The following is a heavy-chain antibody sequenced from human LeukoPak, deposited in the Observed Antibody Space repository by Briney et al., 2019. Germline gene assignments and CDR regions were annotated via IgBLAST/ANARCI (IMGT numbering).Heavy chain of an antibody. D-gene: IGHD3-3*01. CDR2: IYHSGST. CDR3: ARVGLYDFGDY. Sequence: SETLSLTCTVSGGSISTYHWSWIRQPPGKGLEWIGSIYHSGSTYYNPSLKSRVTISVDRSKNQFSLKLSSVTAADTAVYYCARVGLYDFGDYWGQGTLVTVSS. V-gene: IGHV4-59*12. J-gene: IGHJ4*02. CDR1: GGSISTYH.